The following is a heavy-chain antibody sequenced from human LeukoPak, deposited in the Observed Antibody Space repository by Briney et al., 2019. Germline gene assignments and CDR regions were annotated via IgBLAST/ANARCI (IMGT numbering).Heavy chain of an antibody. CDR2: ISGYNGKT. Sequence: GASVKVSCKASGYTFTNYGISWVRQAPGQGPEWMGWISGYNGKTNYAQKFQGRVTMTTDTSTSTAYMELRSLRSDDTAVYYCARAVHFPDYGDYRGNPSDYYYYYYGMDVWGQGTTVTVSS. CDR3: ARAVHFPDYGDYRGNPSDYYYYYYGMDV. J-gene: IGHJ6*02. V-gene: IGHV1-18*01. CDR1: GYTFTNYG. D-gene: IGHD4-17*01.